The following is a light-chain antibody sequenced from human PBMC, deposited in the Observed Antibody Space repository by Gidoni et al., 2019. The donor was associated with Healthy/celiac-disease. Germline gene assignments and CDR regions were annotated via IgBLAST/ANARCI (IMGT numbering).Light chain of an antibody. CDR2: DAS. J-gene: IGKJ1*01. V-gene: IGKV1-5*01. CDR1: QSISSW. Sequence: DIQMTQAPSTPSASVGDRVTITCRASQSISSWLAWYQQKPGKAPKLLIYDASSLESGVPSRFGGSGSGTEFTLTISSLQPDDFATYYCQHYNSPWTFGQGTKVEIK. CDR3: QHYNSPWT.